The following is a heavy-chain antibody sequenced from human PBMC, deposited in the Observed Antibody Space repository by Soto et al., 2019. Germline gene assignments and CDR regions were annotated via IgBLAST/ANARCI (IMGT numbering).Heavy chain of an antibody. CDR2: ISYDGSNK. CDR1: GFTFSSYA. D-gene: IGHD6-13*01. J-gene: IGHJ4*02. V-gene: IGHV3-30-3*01. Sequence: PGGSLRLSCAASGFTFSSYAMHWVRQAPGKGLEWVAVISYDGSNKYYADSVKGRFTTSRDNSKNTLYLQMNSLRAEDTAVYYCARDRAAGAFDYWGQGTLVTVSS. CDR3: ARDRAAGAFDY.